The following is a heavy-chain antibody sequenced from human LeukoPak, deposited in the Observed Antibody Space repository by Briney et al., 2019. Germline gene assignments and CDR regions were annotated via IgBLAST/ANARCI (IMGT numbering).Heavy chain of an antibody. J-gene: IGHJ4*02. CDR2: ISAYNGNT. D-gene: IGHD3-22*01. Sequence: GASVKVSCKASGYTFTSYGISWVRRAPGQGLEWMGWISAYNGNTNYAQKLQGRVTMTTDTSTSTAYMELRSLRSDDTAVYFCARSPYYDSSGYYYFDYWGQGTLVTVSS. V-gene: IGHV1-18*01. CDR3: ARSPYYDSSGYYYFDY. CDR1: GYTFTSYG.